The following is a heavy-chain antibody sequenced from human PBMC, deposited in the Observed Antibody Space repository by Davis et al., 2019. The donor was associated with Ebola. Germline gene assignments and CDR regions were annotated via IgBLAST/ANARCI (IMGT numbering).Heavy chain of an antibody. CDR3: ARGFSGGYYNFDS. D-gene: IGHD1-26*01. Sequence: SETLSVTCTVSGDSIRSSYWTWIRQSPRKGLEWIGHVFHTGSTSYNPLLQGRITISLDTSKNQFSLKLNSVTTADTAVYYCARGFSGGYYNFDSWGRGALVTVSS. CDR1: GDSIRSSY. CDR2: VFHTGST. J-gene: IGHJ4*02. V-gene: IGHV4-59*01.